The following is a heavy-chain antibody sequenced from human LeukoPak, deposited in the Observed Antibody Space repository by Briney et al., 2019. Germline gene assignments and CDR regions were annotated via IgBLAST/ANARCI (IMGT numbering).Heavy chain of an antibody. J-gene: IGHJ1*01. V-gene: IGHV1-24*01. D-gene: IGHD3-22*01. CDR2: FDPEDGET. CDR3: ARVPLHDRNDYYYPH. CDR1: GYTLTELS. Sequence: ASVTVSCTVSGYTLTELSMHWVRQAPGKGLEWMGGFDPEDGETIYAQKFQGRVTMTEDTSTDTAYMELSSLRSEDTAVYYCARVPLHDRNDYYYPHWGQGTVVTVS.